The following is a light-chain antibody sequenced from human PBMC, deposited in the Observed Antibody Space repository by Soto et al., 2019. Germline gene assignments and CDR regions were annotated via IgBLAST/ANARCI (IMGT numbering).Light chain of an antibody. CDR3: QTWGTSTHV. Sequence: QAVVTQSPSASASLGASVKLTCTLSSGHSSYAIAWHQQKPEKGPRFLMKLNSDGTHNKGDGIPDRFSGSSSGAERYLTISSLQSEDEADSYCQTWGTSTHVFAGATQLTVL. J-gene: IGLJ7*01. V-gene: IGLV4-69*01. CDR1: SGHSSYA. CDR2: LNSDGTH.